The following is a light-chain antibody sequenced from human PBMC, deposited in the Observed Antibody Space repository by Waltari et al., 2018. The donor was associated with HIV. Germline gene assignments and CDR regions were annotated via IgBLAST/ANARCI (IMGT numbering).Light chain of an antibody. Sequence: SVLTQPPSVSGAPGQWVSISCTGNNSNIGAGYDVHWYRHSPGTAPKPVIYGATIRPSGVPDRFSGSRSGNSVTLDIAGLRAEDEADYFCQSYDSSLSGLWVFGAGTKLTVL. CDR3: QSYDSSLSGLWV. J-gene: IGLJ3*02. V-gene: IGLV1-40*01. CDR1: NSNIGAGYD. CDR2: GAT.